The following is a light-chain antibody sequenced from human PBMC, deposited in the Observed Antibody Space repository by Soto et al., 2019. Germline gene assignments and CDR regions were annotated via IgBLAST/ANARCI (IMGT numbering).Light chain of an antibody. CDR3: CSYAGTRTSWV. CDR1: SSDVGTFNL. V-gene: IGLV2-23*01. J-gene: IGLJ1*01. CDR2: EGT. Sequence: QSALTQPASVSGFLGQSITMSCTGSSSDVGTFNLVSWFQQHPGKAPKLLIFEGTKRPSGVSDRFSGSKSGNTASLTISGLQAEDEADYHCCSYAGTRTSWVFGTGTKLTLL.